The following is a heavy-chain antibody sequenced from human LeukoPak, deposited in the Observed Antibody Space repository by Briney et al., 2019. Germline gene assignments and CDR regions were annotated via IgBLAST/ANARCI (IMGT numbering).Heavy chain of an antibody. CDR1: GGSISSGGYY. CDR2: IYYSGST. V-gene: IGHV4-31*03. J-gene: IGHJ3*02. D-gene: IGHD4-17*01. CDR3: ARVAVTSGAFDI. Sequence: SETLSLTCTVSGGSISSGGYYWSWIRQHPGKGLEWIGYIYYSGSTYYNPSLKSRVTISVDTSKNQFSLKLSSVTAADTAVYYCARVAVTSGAFDIWGRGTMVTVSS.